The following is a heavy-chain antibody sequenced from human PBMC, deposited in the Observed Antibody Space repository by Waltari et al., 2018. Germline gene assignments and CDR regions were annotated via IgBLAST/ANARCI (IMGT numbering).Heavy chain of an antibody. CDR2: ISNVGSNK. J-gene: IGHJ4*02. V-gene: IGHV3-30*07. CDR3: ARAGGTGDLDY. D-gene: IGHD7-27*01. CDR1: GFTFSSYA. Sequence: QVQLVESGGGVVQPVRSLRLSCAASGFTFSSYAMHWVRQAPGKGLEWVAVISNVGSNKYYADSVKGRFTISRDNAKNTLYLQMNSRRAEDTAVYYCARAGGTGDLDYWGQGTLVTVST.